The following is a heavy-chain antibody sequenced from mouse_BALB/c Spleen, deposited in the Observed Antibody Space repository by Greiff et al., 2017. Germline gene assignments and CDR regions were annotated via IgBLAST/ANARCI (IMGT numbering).Heavy chain of an antibody. Sequence: DVKLQESGPGLVKPSQSLSLTCSVTGYSITSGYYWNWIRQFPGNKLEWMGYISYDGSNNYNPSLKNRISITRDTSKNQFFLKLNSVTTEDTATYYCARGRYDGYLDYWGQGTSVTVSS. CDR1: GYSITSGYY. D-gene: IGHD2-3*01. J-gene: IGHJ4*01. CDR2: ISYDGSN. CDR3: ARGRYDGYLDY. V-gene: IGHV3-6*02.